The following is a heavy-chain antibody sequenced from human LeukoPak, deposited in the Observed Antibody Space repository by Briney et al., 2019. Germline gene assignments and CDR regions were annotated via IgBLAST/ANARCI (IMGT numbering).Heavy chain of an antibody. CDR2: VRGKPNGGTT. V-gene: IGHV3-49*04. J-gene: IGHJ1*01. CDR3: TSQTHLGG. D-gene: IGHD3-16*01. Sequence: GGSLRLSCRVSGFTFDEYAMSWVRQAPGKGLEWVAFVRGKPNGGTTEYAASVKGRFTISRDDSKDTLYLQMDSLKTEDTAVYYCTSQTHLGGWGQGTLVTVSS. CDR1: GFTFDEYA.